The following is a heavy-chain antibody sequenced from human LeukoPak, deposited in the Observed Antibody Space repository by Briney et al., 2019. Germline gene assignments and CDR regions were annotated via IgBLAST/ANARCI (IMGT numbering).Heavy chain of an antibody. J-gene: IGHJ6*03. CDR1: GFTFSSYS. V-gene: IGHV3-21*01. Sequence: PGGSLRLSCAASGFTFSSYSMNWVRQAPGKGLEWVSSISSSSSYIYYADSVKGRFTISRDNSKNTLFLQMNSLRADDTAVYYCARPFLAGGYYMDVWGKGTTVSVSS. CDR3: ARPFLAGGYYMDV. CDR2: ISSSSSYI. D-gene: IGHD2/OR15-2a*01.